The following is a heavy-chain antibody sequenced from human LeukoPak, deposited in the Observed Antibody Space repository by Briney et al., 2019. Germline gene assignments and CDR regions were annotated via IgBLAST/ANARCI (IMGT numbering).Heavy chain of an antibody. CDR3: ARGGYNSDWSRIDY. Sequence: PGGSLRLSCAASGFTFSSYAMHWVRQAPGKGLEWVALISYDGCKNNYADSVKGRSTISRDNSNNTLYLQMNSLRAEDTAVYYCARGGYNSDWSRIDYWGQGTLVTVSS. V-gene: IGHV3-30*04. D-gene: IGHD6-19*01. J-gene: IGHJ4*02. CDR1: GFTFSSYA. CDR2: ISYDGCKN.